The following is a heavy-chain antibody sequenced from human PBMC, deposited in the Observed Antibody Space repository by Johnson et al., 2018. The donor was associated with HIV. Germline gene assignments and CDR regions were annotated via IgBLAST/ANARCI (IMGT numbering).Heavy chain of an antibody. CDR2: IYSGGST. Sequence: VQLVESGGGLIQPGGSLRLSCAASGFTVSSNYMSWVRQAPGKGLEWVSVIYSGGSTYYADSVKSRFTISRDNSKNTLYLQMNSLRAEDTAVYYCAGGRDGYNFGAFDIWGQGTMVTVSS. CDR1: GFTVSSNY. J-gene: IGHJ3*02. V-gene: IGHV3-53*01. D-gene: IGHD5-24*01. CDR3: AGGRDGYNFGAFDI.